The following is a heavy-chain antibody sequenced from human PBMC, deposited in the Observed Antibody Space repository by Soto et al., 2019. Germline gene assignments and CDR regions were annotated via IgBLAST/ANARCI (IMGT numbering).Heavy chain of an antibody. V-gene: IGHV1-69*05. CDR1: GDTFGSYS. Sequence: SVKVSCKTSGDTFGSYSITWVRQAPGQGLEWMGAVIPAFGTANYAQKFQGRLTITMDKSTSTVSMDLSSLRSEDTAVYYCARGFSPNYYGSGTYLPGFYYGMDVWSQGTTVTVSS. CDR2: VIPAFGTA. CDR3: ARGFSPNYYGSGTYLPGFYYGMDV. D-gene: IGHD3-10*01. J-gene: IGHJ6*02.